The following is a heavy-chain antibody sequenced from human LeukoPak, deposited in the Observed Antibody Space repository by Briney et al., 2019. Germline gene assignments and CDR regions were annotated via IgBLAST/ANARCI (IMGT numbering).Heavy chain of an antibody. CDR3: VKSASSYGANWFNP. V-gene: IGHV3-64D*09. J-gene: IGHJ5*02. CDR1: GSTFSNYA. CDR2: ISSNGDST. D-gene: IGHD4/OR15-4a*01. Sequence: GGSLRLSCSASGSTFSNYAMHWVRQAPGKGLEYVSAISSNGDSTYYADSVKGRFIISRDNSKNSLSLHMSSLRAEDTAVYYCVKSASSYGANWFNPWGQGTLVTVSS.